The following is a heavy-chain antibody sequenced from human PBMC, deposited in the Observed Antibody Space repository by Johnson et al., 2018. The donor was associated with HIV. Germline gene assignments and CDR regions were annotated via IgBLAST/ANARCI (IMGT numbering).Heavy chain of an antibody. CDR3: ARVGATAAFDI. CDR1: GFTFSSYD. V-gene: IGHV3-13*01. D-gene: IGHD1-26*01. CDR2: IGTAGDT. Sequence: VQLVESGGGVVQPGRSLRLSCAASGFTFSSYDMNWVRQATGKGLEWVSAIGTAGDTYYPGSVKGRFTISRENAKNCLYLQMNSLRAGDTAVYYCARVGATAAFDIWGQGTMVTVSS. J-gene: IGHJ3*02.